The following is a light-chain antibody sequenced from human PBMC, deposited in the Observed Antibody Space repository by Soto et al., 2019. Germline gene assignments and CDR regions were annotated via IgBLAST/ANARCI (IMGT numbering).Light chain of an antibody. CDR1: QSVRSN. CDR2: GAS. Sequence: EVVMTQSPATLSVSPGERATLSCRASQSVRSNLAWYHQKPGQAPRLLIYGASTRATGIPDRFSGSGSGTEFTLTISSLQSEDFAVYYCQQYNNWPRTFGQGTKVDIK. J-gene: IGKJ1*01. V-gene: IGKV3-15*01. CDR3: QQYNNWPRT.